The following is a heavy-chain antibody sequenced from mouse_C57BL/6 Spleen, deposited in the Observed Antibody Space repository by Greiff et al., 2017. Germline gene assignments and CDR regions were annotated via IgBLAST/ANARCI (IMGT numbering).Heavy chain of an antibody. J-gene: IGHJ2*01. CDR3: TRGYYYGSSNFDY. D-gene: IGHD1-1*01. Sequence: EVKVVESGGGLVQPGGSMKLSCAASGFTFSDAWMDWVRQSPEKGLEWVAEIRNKANNHATYYAESVKGRFTISRDDSKSSVYLQMNSLRAEDTGIYYCTRGYYYGSSNFDYWGQGTTLTVSS. V-gene: IGHV6-6*01. CDR2: IRNKANNHAT. CDR1: GFTFSDAW.